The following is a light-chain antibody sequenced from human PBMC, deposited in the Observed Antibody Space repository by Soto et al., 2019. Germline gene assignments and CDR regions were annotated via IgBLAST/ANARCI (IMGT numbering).Light chain of an antibody. J-gene: IGKJ2*01. CDR1: QSVSSN. Sequence: EIVMTQSPATLSVSPGERATLSCRASQSVSSNLAWYQQKPGQSPRLLIYGASTRATGVPARFSGSGSGTEFTLTISSLQSEDFAVYYCQQYINWPPYTFGQGTNLEI. CDR2: GAS. V-gene: IGKV3-15*01. CDR3: QQYINWPPYT.